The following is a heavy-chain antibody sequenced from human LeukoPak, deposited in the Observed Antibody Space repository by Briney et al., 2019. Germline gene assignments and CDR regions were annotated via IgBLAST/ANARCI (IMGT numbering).Heavy chain of an antibody. V-gene: IGHV4-34*01. CDR2: INHSGST. D-gene: IGHD1-26*01. Sequence: SETLSLTCAVYGGSFSGYYWSWIRQPPGKGLEWIGEINHSGSTNYNPSLKSRVTISVDTSKNQFSLKLSSVTAADTAVYYCARVIGAVRVGAMIYWGQGTLVTVSS. J-gene: IGHJ4*02. CDR3: ARVIGAVRVGAMIY. CDR1: GGSFSGYY.